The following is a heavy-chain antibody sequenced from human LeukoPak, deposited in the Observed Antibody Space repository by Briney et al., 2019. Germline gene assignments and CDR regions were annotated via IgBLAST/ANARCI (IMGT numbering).Heavy chain of an antibody. Sequence: SETLSLTCTVSGGSISSYYWSWIRQPAGKGLEWIGRIYTSGSTNYNPSLKSRVTISIDTSKNQFSLKLNSVTAADTAVYYCARDRGYSYAFDYWGQGSLVTVSS. V-gene: IGHV4-4*07. CDR1: GGSISSYY. CDR2: IYTSGST. D-gene: IGHD5-18*01. J-gene: IGHJ4*02. CDR3: ARDRGYSYAFDY.